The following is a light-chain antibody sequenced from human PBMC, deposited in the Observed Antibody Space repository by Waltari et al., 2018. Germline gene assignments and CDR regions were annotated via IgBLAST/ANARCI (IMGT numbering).Light chain of an antibody. CDR2: GAS. V-gene: IGKV1D-8*03. Sequence: VIWMTQSPSLLSASPGDRVTITCRMSQGISTYFAWYQQKPGRAPDLLIYGASILHSGVPSRFSGSGSGTDFTLTISSLQSEDVATYYCQHYYNFPWTFGQGTKVEIK. CDR3: QHYYNFPWT. CDR1: QGISTY. J-gene: IGKJ1*01.